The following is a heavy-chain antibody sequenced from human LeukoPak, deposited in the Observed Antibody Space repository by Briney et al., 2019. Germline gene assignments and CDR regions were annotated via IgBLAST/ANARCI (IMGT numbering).Heavy chain of an antibody. Sequence: SETLSLTCAVYGGSFSGYYWSWIRQPPGKGLEWIGEINHSGSTNYNPSLKSRVTISVDTSKNQFSLKLSSVTAADTAVYYCARHVRKRGIAVAGTPGWFDPWGQGTLVTVSS. CDR2: INHSGST. D-gene: IGHD6-19*01. V-gene: IGHV4-34*01. J-gene: IGHJ5*02. CDR3: ARHVRKRGIAVAGTPGWFDP. CDR1: GGSFSGYY.